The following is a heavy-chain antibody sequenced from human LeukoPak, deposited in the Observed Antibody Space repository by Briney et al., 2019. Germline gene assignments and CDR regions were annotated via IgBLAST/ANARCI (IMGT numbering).Heavy chain of an antibody. V-gene: IGHV4-34*01. CDR3: ARGLRG. CDR2: INHSGST. D-gene: IGHD2-15*01. Sequence: SETLSLTCAVYGGSFSGYYWSWIRQPPGKGLEWIGKINHSGSTNYNPSLKSRVTISVDTSKNQFSRKLSSVTAADTAVYYCARGLRGWGQGTLVTVSS. CDR1: GGSFSGYY. J-gene: IGHJ4*02.